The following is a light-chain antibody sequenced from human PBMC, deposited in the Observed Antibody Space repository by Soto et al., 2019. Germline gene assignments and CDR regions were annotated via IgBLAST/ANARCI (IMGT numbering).Light chain of an antibody. Sequence: QSALTQPPSASGSPGQSVTISCTGTSSDVGGYNYVSWYQQHPGKAPKLTIYEVSKRPSGVPDRFSGSKSGNTASLTVSGLQAEDEADYYCSSYAVSTLVVFGGGTKLTVL. CDR3: SSYAVSTLVV. CDR1: SSDVGGYNY. V-gene: IGLV2-8*01. CDR2: EVS. J-gene: IGLJ2*01.